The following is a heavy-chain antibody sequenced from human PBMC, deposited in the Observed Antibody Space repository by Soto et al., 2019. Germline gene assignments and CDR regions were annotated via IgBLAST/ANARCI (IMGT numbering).Heavy chain of an antibody. Sequence: ASVKVSFKASGYTFTSYGISWVRQAPGQGLEWMGCIIPYNGNTNYAQKLQGRVTMTTDTSTSTPYMQLRSLRSDDTAVYYCARTTTAYYYYYGMDVWGQGTTVTVSS. CDR2: IIPYNGNT. V-gene: IGHV1-18*01. CDR1: GYTFTSYG. CDR3: ARTTTAYYYYYGMDV. J-gene: IGHJ6*02. D-gene: IGHD4-17*01.